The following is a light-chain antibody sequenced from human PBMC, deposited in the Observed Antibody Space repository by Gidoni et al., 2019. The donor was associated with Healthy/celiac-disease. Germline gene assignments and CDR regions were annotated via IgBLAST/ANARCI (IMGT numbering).Light chain of an antibody. CDR3: QQRSNWPPIT. V-gene: IGKV3-11*01. J-gene: IGKJ5*01. CDR1: QSVSSY. CDR2: DAS. Sequence: EIVLTQSPATLSLSPGERATLSCRASQSVSSYLAWYQQKPVQAPRPLIYDASNRATGIPARFSGSGSGTDFTLTISSLEPEDFAVYYCQQRSNWPPITFGQGTRLEIK.